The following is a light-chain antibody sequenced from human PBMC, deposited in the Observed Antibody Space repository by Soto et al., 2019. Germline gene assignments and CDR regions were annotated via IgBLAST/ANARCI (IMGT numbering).Light chain of an antibody. Sequence: QSVLTQPPSASGSPGQSVTISCTGTSSDVGGYNFASWYQHHPGKAPKLTIYEVNKRPSGVPNRFSGSKSGNTASLTVSGLQAEDEADYYCNSYAGSNIYVFGTGTKLTVL. J-gene: IGLJ1*01. CDR3: NSYAGSNIYV. CDR1: SSDVGGYNF. V-gene: IGLV2-8*01. CDR2: EVN.